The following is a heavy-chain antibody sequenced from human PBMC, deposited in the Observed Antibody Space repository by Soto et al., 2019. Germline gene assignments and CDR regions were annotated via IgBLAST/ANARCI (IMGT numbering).Heavy chain of an antibody. CDR3: ARDRAAGGY. V-gene: IGHV3-48*03. J-gene: IGHJ4*02. Sequence: EVQLVESGGGLVQPGGSLRLSCAASGFSFSTYEMNWVRKAPGKGLEWVAYISSGSDTIHYADSVRGRFTVSRDNAKNSLYLQMNSLRVEDTALYYCARDRAAGGYWGQGTLVTVSS. D-gene: IGHD6-13*01. CDR1: GFSFSTYE. CDR2: ISSGSDTI.